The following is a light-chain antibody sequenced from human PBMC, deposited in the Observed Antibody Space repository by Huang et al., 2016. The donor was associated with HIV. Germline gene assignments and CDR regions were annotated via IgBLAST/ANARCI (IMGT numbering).Light chain of an antibody. CDR2: GAS. J-gene: IGKJ2*01. Sequence: EILMTQSPATLSVSPGERATLACRASQSICNDLAWYQQKPGQAPRLLIYGASTRATGIPDRFSGRGSATEFTLTINSLQSEDFAVYYCQQYNNWLPYTFGQGTKLEIK. V-gene: IGKV3-15*01. CDR1: QSICND. CDR3: QQYNNWLPYT.